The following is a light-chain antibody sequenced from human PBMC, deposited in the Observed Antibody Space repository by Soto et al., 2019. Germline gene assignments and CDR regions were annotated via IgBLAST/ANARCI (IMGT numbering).Light chain of an antibody. CDR3: QQLDSYPST. Sequence: DIQLTQSPSFLSASVGDRVTITCRASQGISTYLAWYQQKPGQAPNLLIYGASTLQSGVPSRFGGSGSGSAFTLTITHLQPEDFATYYCQQLDSYPSTFGQGTKVEIK. J-gene: IGKJ1*01. CDR1: QGISTY. V-gene: IGKV1-9*01. CDR2: GAS.